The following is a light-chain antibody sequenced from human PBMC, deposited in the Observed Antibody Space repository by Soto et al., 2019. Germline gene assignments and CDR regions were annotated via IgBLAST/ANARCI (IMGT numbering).Light chain of an antibody. J-gene: IGKJ5*01. Sequence: EIVMTQSPATLSVSPGERATLSCRAGQGVTTNFAWYQQKSGQSPRLLIYDVSIRATGVQARFSATGSETDFTLTISGLQSEDSAVYFCKQYNNWPFSVGQGTRLEIK. V-gene: IGKV3-15*01. CDR1: QGVTTN. CDR3: KQYNNWPFS. CDR2: DVS.